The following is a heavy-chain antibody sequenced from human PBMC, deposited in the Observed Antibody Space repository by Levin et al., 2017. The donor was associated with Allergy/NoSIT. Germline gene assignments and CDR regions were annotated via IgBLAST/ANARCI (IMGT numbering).Heavy chain of an antibody. CDR3: PGKEDHYYYGMDV. J-gene: IGHJ6*02. Sequence: GGSLRLSCAASGFTFSTYRMNWVRQAPGKGLEWVSSISSSNIYKYYADSVKGRFTISRDSAKNSLYLQMNSLRVEDTAVYYCPGKEDHYYYGMDVWGQGTTVTVSS. CDR1: GFTFSTYR. CDR2: ISSSNIYK. D-gene: IGHD4-23*01. V-gene: IGHV3-21*01.